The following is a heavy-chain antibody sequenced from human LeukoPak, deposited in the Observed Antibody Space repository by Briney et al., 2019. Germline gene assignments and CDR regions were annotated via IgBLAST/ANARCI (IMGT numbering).Heavy chain of an antibody. CDR3: AREVYGSGSYYNWFDP. J-gene: IGHJ5*02. D-gene: IGHD3-10*01. V-gene: IGHV4-59*01. Sequence: SETLSLTCTVSGGSISSYYWSWIRQPPGKGLEWIGYIYYSGSTNYNPSLKSRVTISVDTSKNQFSLKLSSVTAADTAVYYCAREVYGSGSYYNWFDPWGQGTLVTVSS. CDR2: IYYSGST. CDR1: GGSISSYY.